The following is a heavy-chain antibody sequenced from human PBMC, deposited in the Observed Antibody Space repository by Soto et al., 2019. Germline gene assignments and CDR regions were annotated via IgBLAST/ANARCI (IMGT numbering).Heavy chain of an antibody. CDR1: GFTFTSSA. CDR3: AAVPPPGREAFDI. V-gene: IGHV1-58*01. CDR2: IVVGSGNT. J-gene: IGHJ3*02. Sequence: SVKVSCKASGFTFTSSAVQWVRQARGQRLEWIGWIVVGSGNTNYAQKFQERVTITRDMSTSTAYMELSSLRSEDTAVYYCAAVPPPGREAFDIWGQGTMVTVSS.